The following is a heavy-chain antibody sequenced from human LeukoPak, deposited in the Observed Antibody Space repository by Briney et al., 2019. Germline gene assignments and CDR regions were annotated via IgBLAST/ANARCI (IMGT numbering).Heavy chain of an antibody. CDR2: IKQDGSEK. CDR1: GFTFRSYW. D-gene: IGHD3-3*01. CDR3: AGDSRGYYTFDY. Sequence: GSLRLSCAASGFTFRSYWMSWVRQAPGKGLEWVANIKQDGSEKFYVDSVKGRFTISRDNAKNSLFLQMNSLRAEDTAVYYCAGDSRGYYTFDYWGQGTLVTVSS. V-gene: IGHV3-7*05. J-gene: IGHJ4*02.